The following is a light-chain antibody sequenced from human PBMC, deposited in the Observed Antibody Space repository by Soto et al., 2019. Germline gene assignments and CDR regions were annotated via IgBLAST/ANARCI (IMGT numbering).Light chain of an antibody. CDR2: EGS. J-gene: IGLJ1*01. Sequence: QSALTQPASVSGSPGQSITIACTGTSGDVGSYSHVSWYQQHPGKAPRLIIYEGSKRPSGVSHRFSASRSDKTASLTISGIQAEDEAAYYCCSYALSSSYVFGTGTKLTVL. CDR1: SGDVGSYSH. CDR3: CSYALSSSYV. V-gene: IGLV2-23*01.